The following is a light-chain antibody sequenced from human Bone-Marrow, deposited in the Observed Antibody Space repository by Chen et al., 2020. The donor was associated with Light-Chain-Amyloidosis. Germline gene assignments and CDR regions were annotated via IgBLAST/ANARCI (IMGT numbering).Light chain of an antibody. CDR1: SVSIATNY. CDR3: QSYQGSSQGV. V-gene: IGLV6-57*01. J-gene: IGLJ3*02. Sequence: FMLTQPHSVSESSGKSGLIFSTRRSVSIATNYVQWYQQRPGSSPTTVIYEDDQRPSGVPDRFSGSIDRSSNSASLTISGLKTEDEADYYCQSYQGSSQGVFGGGTKLTVL. CDR2: EDD.